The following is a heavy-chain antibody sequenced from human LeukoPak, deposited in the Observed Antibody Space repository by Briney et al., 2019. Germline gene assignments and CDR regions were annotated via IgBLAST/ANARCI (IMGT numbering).Heavy chain of an antibody. CDR1: GGSISSYY. CDR3: ARDGGADAFDI. CDR2: IYYSGST. D-gene: IGHD4-23*01. J-gene: IGHJ3*02. V-gene: IGHV4-59*01. Sequence: PSATLSLTCTVSGGSISSYYWSWIRQPPGKGLEWIGYIYYSGSTNYNPSLKSRVTISVDTSKNQFSLKLSSVTAADTAVYYCARDGGADAFDIWGQGTMVTVSS.